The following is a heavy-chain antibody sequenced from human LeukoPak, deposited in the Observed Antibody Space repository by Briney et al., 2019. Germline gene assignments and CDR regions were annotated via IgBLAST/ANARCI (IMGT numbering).Heavy chain of an antibody. J-gene: IGHJ6*03. V-gene: IGHV4-39*01. CDR1: GGSISSSSYY. CDR2: IYYSGST. Sequence: SETLSLTCTVSGGSISSSSYYWGWIRQPPGKGLEWIGSIYYSGSTYYNPSLKSRVTISVDTSKNQFSLKLSSVTAADTAVYFCARRVPYYYGSGRDYFYYYMDVWGKGTTVTISS. D-gene: IGHD3-10*01. CDR3: ARRVPYYYGSGRDYFYYYMDV.